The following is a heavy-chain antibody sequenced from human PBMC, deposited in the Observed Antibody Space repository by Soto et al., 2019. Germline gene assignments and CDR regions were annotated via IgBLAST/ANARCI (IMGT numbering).Heavy chain of an antibody. D-gene: IGHD2-15*01. CDR2: MYYGGSP. CDR3: ARDRRYCSGGRCSAGDAFDI. Sequence: SEALSLTCTVSGGSISNYYWSWLRQPPGKGLEWIGYMYYGGSPNYNPSLKSRVTISLDTSNNQFSLILSSVTAADTAVYFCARDRRYCSGGRCSAGDAFDIWGQGTTVT. J-gene: IGHJ3*02. V-gene: IGHV4-59*01. CDR1: GGSISNYY.